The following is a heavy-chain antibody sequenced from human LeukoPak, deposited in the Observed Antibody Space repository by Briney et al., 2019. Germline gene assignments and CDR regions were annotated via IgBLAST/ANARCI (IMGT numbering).Heavy chain of an antibody. J-gene: IGHJ4*02. CDR1: GGTFSSYA. D-gene: IGHD6-13*01. CDR3: ARMAVAAAGSFDY. CDR2: IIPILGIA. V-gene: IGHV1-69*04. Sequence: SVRVSCKASGGTFSSYAISWVRQAPGQGLEWMGRIIPILGIANYAQKFQGRVTITADKSTSTAYMELSSLRSEDTAVYYCARMAVAAAGSFDYWGQGTLVTVSS.